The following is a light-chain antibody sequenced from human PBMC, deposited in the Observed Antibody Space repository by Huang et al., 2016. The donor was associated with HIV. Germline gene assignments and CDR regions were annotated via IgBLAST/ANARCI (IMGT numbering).Light chain of an antibody. CDR1: QSILYGSNNKNY. J-gene: IGKJ1*01. Sequence: DIVMNQSPDSLAVSLGERAPIKCKSSQSILYGSNNKNYLAWYQQKPGQTPKLLVYWASTLESGVPERFSGRGSGTDFTLTISSLQTEDVAVDYCQQYYTTPLTFGQGTKVEVK. V-gene: IGKV4-1*01. CDR3: QQYYTTPLT. CDR2: WAS.